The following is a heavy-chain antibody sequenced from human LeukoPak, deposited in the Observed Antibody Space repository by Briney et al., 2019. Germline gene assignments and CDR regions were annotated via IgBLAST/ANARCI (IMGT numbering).Heavy chain of an antibody. D-gene: IGHD3-22*01. Sequence: GGSLRLSCAASGFTFSSYWMSWVRQAPGKGLEWVANIKQDGSEKYYVDSVKGRFTISRDNAKNSLYLQMNSLRAGDTAVYYCARESSGYSIDYWGQGTLVTVSS. V-gene: IGHV3-7*01. J-gene: IGHJ4*02. CDR2: IKQDGSEK. CDR3: ARESSGYSIDY. CDR1: GFTFSSYW.